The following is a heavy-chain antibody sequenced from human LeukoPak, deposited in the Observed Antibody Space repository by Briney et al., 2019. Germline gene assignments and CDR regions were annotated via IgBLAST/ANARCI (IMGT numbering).Heavy chain of an antibody. Sequence: PGGSLRLSCAASGFTFSSYGMHWVRQAPGKGLEWVAVISYDGSNKYYADSVKGRFTISRDNSENTLYLQMNSLRAEDTAVYYCAKALMRHWGQGTLVTVSS. CDR1: GFTFSSYG. V-gene: IGHV3-30*18. CDR3: AKALMRH. J-gene: IGHJ4*02. CDR2: ISYDGSNK.